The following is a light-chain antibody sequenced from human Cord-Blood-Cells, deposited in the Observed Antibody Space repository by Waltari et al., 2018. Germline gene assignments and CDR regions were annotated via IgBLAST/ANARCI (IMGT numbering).Light chain of an antibody. J-gene: IGLJ2*01. V-gene: IGLV2-23*01. CDR1: SSDVGSYNL. CDR2: EGS. CDR3: CSYAGSSTVV. Sequence: QSALTQPASVSGSPGQSITISCTGTSSDVGSYNLVSWYQQQPGKAPKLMIYEGSKLPSGVSNRFSGSKSGNTASLPISGLQAEDEADYYCCSYAGSSTVVFGGGTKLTVL.